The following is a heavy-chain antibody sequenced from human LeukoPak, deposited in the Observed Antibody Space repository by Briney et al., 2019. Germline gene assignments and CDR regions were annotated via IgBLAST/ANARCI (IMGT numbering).Heavy chain of an antibody. CDR1: GYTFTSYG. D-gene: IGHD6-13*01. V-gene: IGHV1-18*01. CDR3: ARGVKSDSSSWCLNYYYYYMDV. Sequence: ASVKASCKASGYTFTSYGISWVRQAPGQGLEWMGWISAYNGNTNYAQKLQGRVTMTTDTSTSTAYMELRSLRSDDTAVYYCARGVKSDSSSWCLNYYYYYMDVWGKGTTVTVSS. J-gene: IGHJ6*03. CDR2: ISAYNGNT.